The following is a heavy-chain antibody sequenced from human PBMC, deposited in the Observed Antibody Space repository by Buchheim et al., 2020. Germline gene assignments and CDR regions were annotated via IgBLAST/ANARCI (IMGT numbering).Heavy chain of an antibody. CDR1: GGSISSYY. J-gene: IGHJ3*02. CDR2: IYYSGST. V-gene: IGHV4-59*01. D-gene: IGHD2-21*01. Sequence: QVQLQESGPGLVKPSETLSLTCTVSGGSISSYYWSWIRQPPGKGLEWIGYIYYSGSTNYNPSLQSRVTISIDTSKHQLSLKLSSVTAADTAVYYCARVLSLSIDSHDAFDIWGQGT. CDR3: ARVLSLSIDSHDAFDI.